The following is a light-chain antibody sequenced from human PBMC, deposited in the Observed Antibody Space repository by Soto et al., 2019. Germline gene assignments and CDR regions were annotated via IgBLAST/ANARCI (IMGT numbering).Light chain of an antibody. CDR2: EVS. V-gene: IGLV2-14*03. CDR1: SSDVGDYNS. J-gene: IGLJ1*01. CDR3: NSFTTSTTPYV. Sequence: QSVPTQPASVSGSPGQSITIACTGTSSDVGDYNSVSWYQQHPGKAPKLIIYEVSHRPSGVSNRFSGSKSGNTASLTISGLQADDEADYYCNSFTTSTTPYVFGTGTKLTVL.